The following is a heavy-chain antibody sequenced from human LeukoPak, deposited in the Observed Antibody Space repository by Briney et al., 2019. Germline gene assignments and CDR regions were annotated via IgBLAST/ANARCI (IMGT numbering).Heavy chain of an antibody. D-gene: IGHD3-3*01. V-gene: IGHV3-48*01. J-gene: IGHJ4*02. CDR3: ARDRLEGLSDY. CDR2: ISSSSSTI. Sequence: GSLRLSCAASGFTFSSYSMNWVRQAPGKGLEWVSYISSSSSTIYYADSVKGRFTISRDNAKNSLYLQMNSLRAEDTAVYYCARDRLEGLSDYWGQGTLVTVSS. CDR1: GFTFSSYS.